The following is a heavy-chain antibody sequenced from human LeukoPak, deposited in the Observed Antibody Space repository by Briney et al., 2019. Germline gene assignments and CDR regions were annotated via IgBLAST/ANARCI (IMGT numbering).Heavy chain of an antibody. CDR2: IRGDGRFT. CDR1: GFSFSKYW. Sequence: GGSLRLSCAASGFSFSKYWVHWVRQGPGKGLAYVSGIRGDGRFTSYADSAKGRFTISRDNAKNTLYLQMSSLRVEDTAVYYCATERFDGFDMWGQGTMVTVSS. D-gene: IGHD6-25*01. J-gene: IGHJ3*02. CDR3: ATERFDGFDM. V-gene: IGHV3-74*01.